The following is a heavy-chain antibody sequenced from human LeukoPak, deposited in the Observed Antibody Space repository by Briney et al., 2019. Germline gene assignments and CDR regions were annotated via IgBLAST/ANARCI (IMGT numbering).Heavy chain of an antibody. V-gene: IGHV3-64D*09. J-gene: IGHJ4*02. CDR3: ARDRWLRLGGDY. D-gene: IGHD5-12*01. CDR2: IGTSGIST. Sequence: PGRSLRPSCSASGFTFSTYAIHWVRQAPGKGLQYVSSIGTSGISTYYADSVTGRFTISRDNSKNALYLQMSNLRPEDTAVYYCARDRWLRLGGDYWGQGTLVTVSS. CDR1: GFTFSTYA.